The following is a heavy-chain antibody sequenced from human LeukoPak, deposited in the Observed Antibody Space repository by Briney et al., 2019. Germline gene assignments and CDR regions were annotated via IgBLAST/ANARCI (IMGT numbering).Heavy chain of an antibody. CDR1: GFTFSSYW. V-gene: IGHV3-7*01. D-gene: IGHD6-13*01. Sequence: GGSLRLSCAASGFTFSSYWMSWVRQAPGKGLEWVANIKQDGSEKYYVDSVKGRFTISRDNAKNSLCLQMNSLRAEDTAVYYCARGPLWAAEGYYFDYWGQGTLVTVSS. CDR3: ARGPLWAAEGYYFDY. J-gene: IGHJ4*02. CDR2: IKQDGSEK.